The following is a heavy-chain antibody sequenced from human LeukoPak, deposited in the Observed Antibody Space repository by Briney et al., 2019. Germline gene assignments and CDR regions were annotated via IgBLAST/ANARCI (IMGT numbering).Heavy chain of an antibody. CDR2: INPNSGGT. J-gene: IGHJ4*02. CDR3: ARELLKSSLQYYYGSGSSGY. V-gene: IGHV1-2*02. CDR1: GYTFTGYY. Sequence: ASVKVSCKASGYTFTGYYMHRVRQAPGQGLEWMGWINPNSGGTNYAQKFQGRVTMTRDTSISTAYMELSRLRSDDTAVYYCARELLKSSLQYYYGSGSSGYWGQGTLVTVSS. D-gene: IGHD3-10*01.